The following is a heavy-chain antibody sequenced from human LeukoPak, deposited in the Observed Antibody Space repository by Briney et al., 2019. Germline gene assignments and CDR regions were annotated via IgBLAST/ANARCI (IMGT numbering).Heavy chain of an antibody. CDR3: ARESRTMVRGVIPSGDY. J-gene: IGHJ4*02. Sequence: ASVKVSCKASGYTFTSYYMHWVRQAPGQGLEWMGIINPSGGSTSYAQKFQGRVTMTTDTSTSTAYMELRSLRSDDTAVYYCARESRTMVRGVIPSGDYWGQGTLVTVSS. V-gene: IGHV1-46*01. CDR1: GYTFTSYY. D-gene: IGHD3-10*01. CDR2: INPSGGST.